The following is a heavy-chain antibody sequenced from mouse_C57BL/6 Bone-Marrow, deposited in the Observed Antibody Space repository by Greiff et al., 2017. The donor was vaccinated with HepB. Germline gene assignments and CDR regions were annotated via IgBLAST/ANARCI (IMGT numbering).Heavy chain of an antibody. D-gene: IGHD1-1*01. Sequence: QVQLQQSGAELARPGASVKLSCKASGYTFTSYGISWVKQRTGQGLEWIGEIYPRSGNTYYNEKFKGKATLTADKSSSTAYMELRSLTSEDSAVYFCASGNGNFDDWGQGTTLTVSS. CDR1: GYTFTSYG. CDR2: IYPRSGNT. J-gene: IGHJ2*01. V-gene: IGHV1-81*01. CDR3: ASGNGNFDD.